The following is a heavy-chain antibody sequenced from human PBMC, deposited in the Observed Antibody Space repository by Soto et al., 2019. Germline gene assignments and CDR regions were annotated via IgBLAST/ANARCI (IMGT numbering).Heavy chain of an antibody. Sequence: GGSLRLSCAASGFTFSSYAMHWVRQAPGKGLEWVGRIKSKTDGGTTDYAAPVKGRFTISRDDSKNTLYLQMNSLKTEDTAVYYCTTDLDAAAGTPLWGQGTLVTVSS. D-gene: IGHD6-13*01. CDR3: TTDLDAAAGTPL. CDR1: GFTFSSYA. J-gene: IGHJ4*02. V-gene: IGHV3-15*07. CDR2: IKSKTDGGTT.